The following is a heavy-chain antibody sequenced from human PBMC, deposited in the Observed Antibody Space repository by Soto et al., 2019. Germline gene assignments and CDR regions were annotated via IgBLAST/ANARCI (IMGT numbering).Heavy chain of an antibody. Sequence: PLVMLCHTWTVAGGYGVGGSDCWSWIRQPPGKGLEWIGYIYYSGSTNYNPSLKSRVTISVDTSKNQFSLKLSSVTAADTAVYYCARKVGGYYYYSGMDVWGQGTTVTVSS. CDR3: ARKVGGYYYYSGMDV. V-gene: IGHV4-61*01. D-gene: IGHD3-10*01. J-gene: IGHJ6*02. CDR1: GGYGVGGSDC. CDR2: IYYSGST.